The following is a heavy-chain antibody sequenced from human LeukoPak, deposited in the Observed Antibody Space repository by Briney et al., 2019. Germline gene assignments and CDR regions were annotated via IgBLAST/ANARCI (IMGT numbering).Heavy chain of an antibody. Sequence: SETLSLTCTVSGASISPDYWSWIRQPPGKGLEWIGYIYHSGSTNYNPSLKSRVTISVDTSKNQFSLKLTSVTAADTAVYYCARDKGHFDVDYWGQGTLVTVSS. CDR2: IYHSGST. CDR3: ARDKGHFDVDY. D-gene: IGHD3-9*01. V-gene: IGHV4-59*12. CDR1: GASISPDY. J-gene: IGHJ4*02.